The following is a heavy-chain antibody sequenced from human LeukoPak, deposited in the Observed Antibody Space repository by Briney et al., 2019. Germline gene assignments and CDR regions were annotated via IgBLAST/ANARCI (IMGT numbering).Heavy chain of an antibody. V-gene: IGHV6-1*01. Sequence: SQTLSLTCAISGDSVSSNSAAWNWIRQSPLRGLEWLGRTYYRSKWYYEYAVSVKSRITINADTSKNQFSLLLNSVTPEDTAVYCCARGGIYFYDWGQGTLVTVSS. CDR2: TYYRSKWYY. CDR1: GDSVSSNSAA. J-gene: IGHJ4*02. CDR3: ARGGIYFYD.